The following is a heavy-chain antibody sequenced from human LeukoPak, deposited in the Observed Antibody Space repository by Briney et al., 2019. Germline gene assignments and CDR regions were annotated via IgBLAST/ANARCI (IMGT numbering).Heavy chain of an antibody. CDR3: ARTRGLTRLLVAGATDF. CDR2: ISYDGSNK. V-gene: IGHV3-30-3*01. CDR1: GFTFSSYA. D-gene: IGHD6-19*01. Sequence: GGSLRLSCAASGFTFSSYAMHWVRQAPGKGLEWVAVISYDGSNKYYADSVKGRFTISRDNSKNTLYLQMNSLRAEDTAVYYCARTRGLTRLLVAGATDFWGQGTLVTVSS. J-gene: IGHJ4*02.